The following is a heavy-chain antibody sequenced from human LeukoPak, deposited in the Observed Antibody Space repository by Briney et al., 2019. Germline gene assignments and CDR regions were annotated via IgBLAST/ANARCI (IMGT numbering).Heavy chain of an antibody. J-gene: IGHJ4*02. D-gene: IGHD3-22*01. Sequence: GGSLRLSCAASGFIFTSYGMHWVRQAPGKGLEWVAFIRYDGSNKYYADSVKGRFTISRDNSKNTLYLQMNSLRAEDMAVYYCARGILTYYYDSSGYLPFDYWGQGTLVTVSS. CDR3: ARGILTYYYDSSGYLPFDY. CDR1: GFIFTSYG. CDR2: IRYDGSNK. V-gene: IGHV3-30*02.